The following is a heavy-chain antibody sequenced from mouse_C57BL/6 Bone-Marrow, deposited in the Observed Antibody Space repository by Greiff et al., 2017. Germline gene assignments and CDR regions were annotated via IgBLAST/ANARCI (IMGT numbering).Heavy chain of an antibody. Sequence: EVQLQQSGAELVKPGASVKLSCTASGFTFKDYYIHWVKQRPEQGLEWIGRIDPEDGETKYAQKFKGKAIMTADKSSNTAYLQLSSLTSEDTAVYYCTRALVYCGTTYWGQGTTLTVSA. CDR2: IDPEDGET. J-gene: IGHJ2*01. D-gene: IGHD1-1*01. V-gene: IGHV14-2*01. CDR3: TRALVYCGTTY. CDR1: GFTFKDYY.